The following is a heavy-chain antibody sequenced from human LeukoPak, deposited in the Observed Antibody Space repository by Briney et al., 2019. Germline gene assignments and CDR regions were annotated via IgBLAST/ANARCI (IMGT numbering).Heavy chain of an antibody. CDR1: GFTVSSNY. CDR2: IYSGGST. V-gene: IGHV3-53*01. D-gene: IGHD7-27*01. CDR3: ARDRDGDAYFDY. J-gene: IGHJ4*02. Sequence: GGSLRLSCAASGFTVSSNYMSWVRQAPGKGLEWVSVIYSGGSTYYADSVKGRLTISRDNSKNTLYLQMNSLRAEDTAVYYCARDRDGDAYFDYWGQGTLVTVSS.